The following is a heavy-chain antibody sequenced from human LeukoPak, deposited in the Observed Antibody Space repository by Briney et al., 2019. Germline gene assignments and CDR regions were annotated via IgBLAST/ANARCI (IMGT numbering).Heavy chain of an antibody. V-gene: IGHV3-21*01. D-gene: IGHD2-8*01. Sequence: GGSLRLSCAASGFTFSSYSMNWVRQAPGKGLEWVSSISSSSSYIYYADSVKGRFTISRDNAKNSLYLQMNSLRAEDTAVYYCARNGGFDAFDIWGQGTMVTVSS. CDR3: ARNGGFDAFDI. J-gene: IGHJ3*02. CDR1: GFTFSSYS. CDR2: ISSSSSYI.